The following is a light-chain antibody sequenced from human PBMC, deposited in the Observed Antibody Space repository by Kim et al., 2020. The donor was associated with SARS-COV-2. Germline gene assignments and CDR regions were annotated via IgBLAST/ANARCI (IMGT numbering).Light chain of an antibody. J-gene: IGKJ1*01. Sequence: APGERATLSCRASQTISSSYLGCYQQKPGQAPRLLIYGASIGATGIPDRFSGSGSGTDFTLTITRLEHEDFAAYYCHYYGMSPWTFGQGTKVDIK. CDR3: HYYGMSPWT. CDR1: QTISSSY. V-gene: IGKV3-20*01. CDR2: GAS.